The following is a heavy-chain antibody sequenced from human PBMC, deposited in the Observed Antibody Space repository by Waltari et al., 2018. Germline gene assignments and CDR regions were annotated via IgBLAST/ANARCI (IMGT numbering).Heavy chain of an antibody. CDR1: GYTFTSYG. D-gene: IGHD5-12*01. CDR2: TSPSNDKT. V-gene: IGHV1-18*01. J-gene: IGHJ4*02. CDR3: ARDPRVDTISTTEYFDY. Sequence: QVHLVRSGAEMGKPGASVKVSCKTSGYTFTSYGLSWGRQAPGQGLEWIGWTSPSNDKTNFAQKLQGRVTMTTDTSTATAYLELRSLRSDDTAVYFCARDPRVDTISTTEYFDYWGQGTLVIVSA.